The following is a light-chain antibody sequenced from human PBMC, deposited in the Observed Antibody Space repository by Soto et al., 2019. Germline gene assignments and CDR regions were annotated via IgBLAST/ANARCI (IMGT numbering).Light chain of an antibody. Sequence: QSVLTQPASVSGSPGQSITISCTGTSGDVGGYYYVSWYQQLPGKAPKLMISEVSNRPSGVSNRFSSSKSGNTASLTISGLQAEDEADYYCSSYTAGGTIFGTGTKLTVL. J-gene: IGLJ1*01. CDR2: EVS. CDR1: SGDVGGYYY. CDR3: SSYTAGGTI. V-gene: IGLV2-14*01.